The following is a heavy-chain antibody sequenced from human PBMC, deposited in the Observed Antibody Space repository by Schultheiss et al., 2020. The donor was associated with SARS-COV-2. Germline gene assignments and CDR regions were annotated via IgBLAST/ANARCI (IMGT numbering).Heavy chain of an antibody. J-gene: IGHJ6*03. D-gene: IGHD3-22*01. CDR1: GFTFSDYY. Sequence: GGSLRLSCAASGFTFSDYYMSWIRQAPGKGLEWVSVIYSGGSTYYADSVKGRFTISRDNSKNTLYLQMNSLRAEDTAVYYCARGITMIVVVTASYYYYMDVWGKGTTVTVSS. V-gene: IGHV3-66*01. CDR3: ARGITMIVVVTASYYYYMDV. CDR2: IYSGGST.